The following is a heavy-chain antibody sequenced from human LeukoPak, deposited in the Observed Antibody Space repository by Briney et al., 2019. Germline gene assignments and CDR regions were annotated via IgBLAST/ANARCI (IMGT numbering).Heavy chain of an antibody. CDR1: GFTFSSYG. J-gene: IGHJ4*02. V-gene: IGHV3-33*06. Sequence: PGRSLRLSCAASGFTFSSYGMHWVRQAPGKGLEGVAVIWYDGSNKYYADSVKGRFTISRDNSKNTLYLQMNSLRAEDTAVYYCAKDLLSWGYDFWSGYFDYWGQGTLVTVSS. CDR3: AKDLLSWGYDFWSGYFDY. D-gene: IGHD3-3*01. CDR2: IWYDGSNK.